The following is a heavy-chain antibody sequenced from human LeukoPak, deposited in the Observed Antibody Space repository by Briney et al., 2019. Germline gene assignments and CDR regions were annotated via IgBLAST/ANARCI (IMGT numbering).Heavy chain of an antibody. CDR3: ARHQEVVAVWDYYYGMDV. D-gene: IGHD2-15*01. J-gene: IGHJ6*02. V-gene: IGHV3-66*04. Sequence: PGGSLRPSCAASGFTVSSNYMSWVRQAPGKGLEWVSVIYSGGSTYYADSVKGRFTISRDNSKNTLYLQMNSLRAEDTAVYYCARHQEVVAVWDYYYGMDVWGQGTLVTVSS. CDR1: GFTVSSNY. CDR2: IYSGGST.